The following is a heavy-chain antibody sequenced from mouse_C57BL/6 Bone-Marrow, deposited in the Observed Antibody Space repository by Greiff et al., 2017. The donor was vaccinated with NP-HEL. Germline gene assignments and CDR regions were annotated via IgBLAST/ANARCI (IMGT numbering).Heavy chain of an antibody. J-gene: IGHJ2*01. CDR1: EYEFPSHD. D-gene: IGHD2-4*01. V-gene: IGHV5-2*01. CDR3: ARHVDDYDKGYYFDY. Sequence: EVKVVESGGGLVQPGASLKLSCESTEYEFPSHDMSWVRKTPEKRLELVAAINSDGGSTYYPDTMERRFIISRDNTKKTLYLQMSSRRSEDTALYYCARHVDDYDKGYYFDYWGQGTTLTVAS. CDR2: INSDGGST.